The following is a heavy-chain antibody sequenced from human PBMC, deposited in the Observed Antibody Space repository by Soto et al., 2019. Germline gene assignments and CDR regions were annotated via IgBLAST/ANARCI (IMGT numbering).Heavy chain of an antibody. CDR3: ARGPGSSSWYEHAFDI. D-gene: IGHD6-13*01. CDR1: GGSISSSNW. Sequence: QVQLQESGPGLVKPSGTLSLTCAVSGGSISSSNWWSWVRQPPGKGLEWIGEIYHSGSTNYNPSRKSRFTISVDKSKNQFSLKLSSVTAADTAVYYCARGPGSSSWYEHAFDIWGQGTMVTVSS. V-gene: IGHV4-4*02. CDR2: IYHSGST. J-gene: IGHJ3*02.